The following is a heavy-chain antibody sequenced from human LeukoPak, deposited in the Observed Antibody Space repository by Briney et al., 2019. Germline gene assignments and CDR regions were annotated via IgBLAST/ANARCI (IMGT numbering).Heavy chain of an antibody. J-gene: IGHJ4*02. CDR1: GGTFSSYA. D-gene: IGHD3-22*01. V-gene: IGHV1-2*04. CDR2: INPNSGGT. CDR3: ARATYDSSGYYYGY. Sequence: GASVKVSCKASGGTFSSYAISWVRQAPGQGLEWMGWINPNSGGTNYAQKFQGWVTMTRDTSISTAYMELSRLRSDDTAVYYCARATYDSSGYYYGYWGQGTLVTVSS.